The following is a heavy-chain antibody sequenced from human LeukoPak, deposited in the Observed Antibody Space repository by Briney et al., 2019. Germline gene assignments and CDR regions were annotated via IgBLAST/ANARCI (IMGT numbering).Heavy chain of an antibody. Sequence: GGSLRLSCAASGFTFSSYAMSWVRQAPGKGLEWVSAISGSGGSTYYADSVEGRFTISRDNSKNTLYLEMNSLRAEDTAVYFCAGGGIAANLDYWGQGTLVTVSS. J-gene: IGHJ4*02. V-gene: IGHV3-23*01. D-gene: IGHD6-13*01. CDR2: ISGSGGST. CDR3: AGGGIAANLDY. CDR1: GFTFSSYA.